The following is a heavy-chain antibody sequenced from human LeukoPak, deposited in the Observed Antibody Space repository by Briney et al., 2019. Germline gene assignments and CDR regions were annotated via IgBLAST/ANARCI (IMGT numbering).Heavy chain of an antibody. CDR1: GYTFTGYY. Sequence: ASVKVSCKASGYTFTGYYMHWVRQAPGQGLEWMGWINPNSGGTNYAQKFQGRVTMTRVTSISTAYMELSRLRSDDTAVYYCARDGYSSSSPFFDYWGQGTLVTVSS. CDR2: INPNSGGT. CDR3: ARDGYSSSSPFFDY. J-gene: IGHJ4*02. V-gene: IGHV1-2*02. D-gene: IGHD6-6*01.